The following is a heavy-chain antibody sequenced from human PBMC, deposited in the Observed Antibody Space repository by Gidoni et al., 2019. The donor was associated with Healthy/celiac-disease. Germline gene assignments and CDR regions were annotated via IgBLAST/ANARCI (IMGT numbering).Heavy chain of an antibody. D-gene: IGHD3-9*01. CDR2: IWYDGINK. CDR1: GLAYSSYG. CDR3: AREGITGYDAFDI. Sequence: VQLVESGGGVVGLGRSLRLSCAADGLAYSSYGMDWVRQAPGKGLEWVAVIWYDGINKYYAYSVKGRFTISRDNSKNTLYLQMNSLRAEDTAVYYCAREGITGYDAFDIWGQGTMVTVSS. V-gene: IGHV3-33*01. J-gene: IGHJ3*02.